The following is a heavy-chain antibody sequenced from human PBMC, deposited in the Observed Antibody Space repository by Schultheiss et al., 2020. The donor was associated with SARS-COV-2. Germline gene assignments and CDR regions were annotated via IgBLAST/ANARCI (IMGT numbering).Heavy chain of an antibody. CDR1: GFTFSSYG. CDR2: ISGSGGST. J-gene: IGHJ4*02. V-gene: IGHV3-23*01. Sequence: GGSLRLSCAASGFTFSSYGMHWVRQAPGKGLEWVSTISGSGGSTYHADSVKGRFTISRDNSKNTLFLQMNSLRAEDTALYYCAKDSSSWYYFDYWGQGTLVTVSS. CDR3: AKDSSSWYYFDY. D-gene: IGHD6-13*01.